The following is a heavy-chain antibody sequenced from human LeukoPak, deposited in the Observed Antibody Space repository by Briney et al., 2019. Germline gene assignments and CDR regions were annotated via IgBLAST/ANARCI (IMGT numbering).Heavy chain of an antibody. V-gene: IGHV3-30-3*01. CDR1: GSTFSSYA. J-gene: IGHJ6*02. CDR2: ISYDGSNK. CDR3: ARDLITMIVVVMGPYGMDV. Sequence: GGSLRLSCAASGSTFSSYAMHWVRQAPGKGLEWVAVISYDGSNKYYADSVKGRFTISRDNSKNTLYLQMNSLRAEDTAVYYCARDLITMIVVVMGPYGMDVWGQGTTVTVSS. D-gene: IGHD3-22*01.